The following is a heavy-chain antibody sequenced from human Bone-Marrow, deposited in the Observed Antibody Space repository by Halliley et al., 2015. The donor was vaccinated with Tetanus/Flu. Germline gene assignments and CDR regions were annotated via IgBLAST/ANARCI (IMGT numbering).Heavy chain of an antibody. Sequence: ANINEDGGKKYYVDSVKGRFTITRDNPKNSAYLQMNSLRAEATAVYYCARDFRGDSRHWGQGTLVTVSS. CDR3: ARDFRGDSRH. D-gene: IGHD6-13*01. V-gene: IGHV3-7*03. J-gene: IGHJ4*02. CDR2: INEDGGKK.